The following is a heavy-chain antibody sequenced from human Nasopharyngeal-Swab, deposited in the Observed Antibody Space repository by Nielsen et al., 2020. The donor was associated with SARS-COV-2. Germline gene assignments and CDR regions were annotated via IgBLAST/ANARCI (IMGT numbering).Heavy chain of an antibody. Sequence: ASVKVSCKASGYTFNNYGISWVRQAPGQGLEWMGWIRVYNGDTKYAQKLQGRVTMTTDSSTYPSYMELRSLRSDDTAVYYCARGQGSWTRNAFDIWGQGTMVTVSS. V-gene: IGHV1-18*01. D-gene: IGHD3/OR15-3a*01. J-gene: IGHJ3*02. CDR3: ARGQGSWTRNAFDI. CDR1: GYTFNNYG. CDR2: IRVYNGDT.